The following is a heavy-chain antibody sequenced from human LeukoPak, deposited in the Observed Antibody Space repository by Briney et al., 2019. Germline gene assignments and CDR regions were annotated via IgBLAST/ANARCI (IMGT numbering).Heavy chain of an antibody. CDR3: ARDQNLVSWGLDYFDY. V-gene: IGHV3-7*01. CDR2: IWQEGSEK. CDR1: GFTLSSHW. J-gene: IGHJ4*02. Sequence: PGGSLRLSCAASGFTLSSHWMSWVRHAPGKGREWVANIWQEGSEKYYVDSVKGRFTISRGNAKNSLYLQMNSLRAEDTAVYYCARDQNLVSWGLDYFDYWGQGTLVTVSS. D-gene: IGHD3-16*01.